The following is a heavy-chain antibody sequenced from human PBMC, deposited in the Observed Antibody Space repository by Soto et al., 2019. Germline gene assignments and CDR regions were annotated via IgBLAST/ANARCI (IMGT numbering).Heavy chain of an antibody. CDR3: ARDADILTGSDAFDI. Sequence: QVQLVESGGGLVKPGGSLRLSCAASGFTFSDYYMSWIRQAPGKGLEWVSYMSSSSSYTNYADSVKGRFTISRDNAKNSLHLQMNSLRAEDTAVYYCARDADILTGSDAFDIWGQGTMVTVSS. V-gene: IGHV3-11*05. D-gene: IGHD3-9*01. CDR1: GFTFSDYY. J-gene: IGHJ3*02. CDR2: MSSSSSYT.